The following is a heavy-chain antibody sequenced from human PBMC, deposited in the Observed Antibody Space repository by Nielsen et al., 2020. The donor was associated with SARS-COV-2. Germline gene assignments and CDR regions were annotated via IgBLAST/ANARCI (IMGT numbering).Heavy chain of an antibody. Sequence: ASVKVSCKASGYTFTGYYMHWVRQAPGQGLEWMGWINPNSGGTNYAQKFQGWVTMTRDTSISTAYMELSRLRSDDTAVYYCAILGYCTNGVCWGTNYFDYWGQGTLVTISS. D-gene: IGHD2-8*01. CDR3: AILGYCTNGVCWGTNYFDY. CDR1: GYTFTGYY. J-gene: IGHJ4*02. CDR2: INPNSGGT. V-gene: IGHV1-2*04.